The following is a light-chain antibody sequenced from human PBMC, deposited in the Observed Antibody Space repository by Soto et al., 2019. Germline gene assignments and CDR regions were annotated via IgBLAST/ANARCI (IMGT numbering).Light chain of an antibody. CDR2: LGS. Sequence: DIVMTQSPLSLPVTPGEPASISCRSSQSLLHNNGNNYFDWYLQKPGQSPQLLIYLGSNRASGVPDRFSGSGSGTDFTLKISKVEAEDVGVYYCMQALQTPLTFGGGTRVEIK. J-gene: IGKJ4*01. V-gene: IGKV2-28*01. CDR1: QSLLHNNGNNY. CDR3: MQALQTPLT.